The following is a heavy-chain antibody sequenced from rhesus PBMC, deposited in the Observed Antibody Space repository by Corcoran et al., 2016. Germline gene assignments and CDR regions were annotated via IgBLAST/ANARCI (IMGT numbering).Heavy chain of an antibody. Sequence: QVQLQESGPGVVKPSETLSLTCAVSGGSISSGYDWCWIRQPPGKGLEWIGYIYCSSGGTNYNPSLKKRVTISKDASKNQFSLKLSSVTAADTAVYYCARGHYNFWTGYYFDYWGQGVLVTVSS. CDR2: IYCSSGGT. V-gene: IGHV4-76*01. CDR1: GGSISSGYD. J-gene: IGHJ4*01. D-gene: IGHD3-3*01. CDR3: ARGHYNFWTGYYFDY.